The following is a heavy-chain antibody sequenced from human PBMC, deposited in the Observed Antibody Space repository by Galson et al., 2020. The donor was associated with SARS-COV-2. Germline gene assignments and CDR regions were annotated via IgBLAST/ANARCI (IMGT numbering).Heavy chain of an antibody. CDR1: GAPLSGAY. CDR2: SRHTGGA. D-gene: IGHD3-22*01. V-gene: IGHV4-34*01. CDR3: ARLRGRGYSRQYSIGFNAFDV. J-gene: IGHJ3*01. Sequence: SETLSLPCAVYGAPLSGAYWSWIRQSPRRGLEWIGESRHTGGANYSPSLKSRVTISVDTSKNQFSLRLTSVTGADTGVYYCARLRGRGYSRQYSIGFNAFDVWGLGTMVIVSS.